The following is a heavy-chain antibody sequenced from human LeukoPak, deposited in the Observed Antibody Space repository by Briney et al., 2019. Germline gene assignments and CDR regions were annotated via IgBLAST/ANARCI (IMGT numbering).Heavy chain of an antibody. D-gene: IGHD4-11*01. V-gene: IGHV3-74*01. Sequence: GGSLRLSCAASGFTFRSYWMHWVRQAPGKGLVWVSRINGDGSSTTYADSVKGRFTISRDNAKNTLYLQMNSLRAEDTAVYYCARPYYSNYYYYGMDVWGQGTTVTVSS. CDR3: ARPYYSNYYYYGMDV. CDR2: INGDGSST. J-gene: IGHJ6*02. CDR1: GFTFRSYW.